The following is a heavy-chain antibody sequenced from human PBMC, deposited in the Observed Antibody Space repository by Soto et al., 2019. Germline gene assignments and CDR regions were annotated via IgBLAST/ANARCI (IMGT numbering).Heavy chain of an antibody. CDR2: IYPGDSDT. Sequence: GESLKISCEGSGYSFSNYWVGWVRQRPGKGPEWMGIIYPGDSDTTYSPSFQGQVTISVDRSISTAYLQWATLKASDTDMYYCARQASSGWNNFDYWGQGTLVTVSS. J-gene: IGHJ4*02. V-gene: IGHV5-51*01. D-gene: IGHD6-19*01. CDR3: ARQASSGWNNFDY. CDR1: GYSFSNYW.